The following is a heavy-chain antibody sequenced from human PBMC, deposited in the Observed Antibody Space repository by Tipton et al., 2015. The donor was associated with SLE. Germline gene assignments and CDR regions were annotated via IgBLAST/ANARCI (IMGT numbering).Heavy chain of an antibody. CDR2: IRFDRDHQ. Sequence: SLRLSCATSGFTFSTSNMHWVRQAPGKGLEWVSLIRFDRDHQYNADSVKGRFTTSRDSSTSTGYLQMNSLRIEDTAVYYCAKDGSNWNLDYWGLGTLVTVSS. CDR1: GFTFSTSN. D-gene: IGHD1-1*01. J-gene: IGHJ4*02. CDR3: AKDGSNWNLDY. V-gene: IGHV3-30*02.